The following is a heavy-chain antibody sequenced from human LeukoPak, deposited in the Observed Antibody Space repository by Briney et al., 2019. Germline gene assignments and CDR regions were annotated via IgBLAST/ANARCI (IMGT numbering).Heavy chain of an antibody. J-gene: IGHJ3*02. D-gene: IGHD4-23*01. CDR3: ATGATVVTPGAFDI. V-gene: IGHV3-64*01. Sequence: GGSLRLSCAASGFTFSSYAMHWVRQAPGKGLEYVSAISSNGGSTYYANSVKGRFTISRDNSKNTLYLQMGSLRAEDMAVYYCATGATVVTPGAFDIWGQGTMVTVSS. CDR2: ISSNGGST. CDR1: GFTFSSYA.